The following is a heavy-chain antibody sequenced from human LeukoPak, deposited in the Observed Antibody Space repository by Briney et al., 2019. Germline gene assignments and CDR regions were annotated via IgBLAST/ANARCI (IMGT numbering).Heavy chain of an antibody. CDR3: ARGPTYDYNQH. CDR1: GGTFSSYA. V-gene: IGHV1-69*13. D-gene: IGHD4/OR15-4a*01. CDR2: IIPIFGTA. J-gene: IGHJ1*01. Sequence: ASVKVSCKASGGTFSSYAISWVRQAPGQGLEWMGGIIPIFGTANYAQKFQGRVTITADESTSTAYMELRSLRSEDTAVYSCARGPTYDYNQHWGQGTLVTVSS.